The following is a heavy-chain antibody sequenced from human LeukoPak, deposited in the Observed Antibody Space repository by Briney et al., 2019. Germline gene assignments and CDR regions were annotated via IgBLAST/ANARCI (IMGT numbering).Heavy chain of an antibody. V-gene: IGHV4-59*12. CDR3: ARVGGWTGYYGMDV. CDR2: IYYHGST. CDR1: GPSMSSNY. D-gene: IGHD3/OR15-3a*01. Sequence: PSETLSLTCTVSGPSMSSNYWSWFRQPPGKGLEWIGYIYYHGSTNYNPSLKSRVTISVDKSKNQFSLKLSSVTAADTAVYYCARVGGWTGYYGMDVWGQGTTVTVSS. J-gene: IGHJ6*02.